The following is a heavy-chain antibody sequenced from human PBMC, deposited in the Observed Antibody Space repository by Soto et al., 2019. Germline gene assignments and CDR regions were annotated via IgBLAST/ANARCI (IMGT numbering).Heavy chain of an antibody. CDR3: ASISGYETRRFDY. V-gene: IGHV1-2*02. J-gene: IGHJ4*02. D-gene: IGHD5-12*01. Sequence: QVQLVQSGAEVKKPGASVKVSCKASGYTFTGYYMHWVRQAPGQGLEWMGWINPNSGGTNYAQKLQGSVTMTRHTSISTAYMELSRLRSDDTAVYYWASISGYETRRFDYWGQGTLVTVSS. CDR2: INPNSGGT. CDR1: GYTFTGYY.